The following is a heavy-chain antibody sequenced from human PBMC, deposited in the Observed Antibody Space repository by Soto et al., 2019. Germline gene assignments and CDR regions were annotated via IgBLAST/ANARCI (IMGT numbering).Heavy chain of an antibody. D-gene: IGHD3-10*01. CDR1: GYTFTSYG. V-gene: IGHV1-18*01. J-gene: IGHJ4*02. CDR3: ARDPNGSTDFDY. Sequence: ASVKVSCKTSGYTFTSYGISWVRQAPGQGLEWMGWIDAYNGNTNYVQMLQGRVTMTTDTSTSTAYMELRSLRSDDTAVYYCARDPNGSTDFDYWGQGTLVTVS. CDR2: IDAYNGNT.